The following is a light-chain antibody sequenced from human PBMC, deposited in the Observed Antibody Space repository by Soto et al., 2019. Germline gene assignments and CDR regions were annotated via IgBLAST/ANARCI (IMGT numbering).Light chain of an antibody. Sequence: EKVMTQSPATLSVSPGGRATLSCRASQSVSNNLAWYQQKPGQAPRLLIYGASTRATGIPARFSGSGSGTDFTLTINSLQSEDFALYYCQHYNNWPPLFGPGTKVDIK. CDR2: GAS. CDR3: QHYNNWPPL. V-gene: IGKV3-15*01. CDR1: QSVSNN. J-gene: IGKJ3*01.